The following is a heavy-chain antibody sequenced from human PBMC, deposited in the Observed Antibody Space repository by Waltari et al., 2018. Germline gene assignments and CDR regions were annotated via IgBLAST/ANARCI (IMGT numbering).Heavy chain of an antibody. J-gene: IGHJ2*01. CDR1: GFTFSSYA. CDR3: AKGPDWESNWYFDL. D-gene: IGHD3-9*01. Sequence: EVQLLESGGGLVQPGGSWGRSCADSGFTFSSYAMSWVRQAPGKGLEWVSAISGSGGSTYYADSVKGRFTISRDNSKNTLYLQMNSLRAEDTAVYYCAKGPDWESNWYFDLWGRGTLVTVSS. CDR2: ISGSGGST. V-gene: IGHV3-23*01.